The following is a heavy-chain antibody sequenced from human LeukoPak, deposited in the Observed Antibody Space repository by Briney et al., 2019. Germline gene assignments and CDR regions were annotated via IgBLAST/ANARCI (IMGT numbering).Heavy chain of an antibody. CDR2: IYYSGST. D-gene: IGHD6-19*01. CDR3: ARELLSSGWIGIDY. J-gene: IGHJ4*02. Sequence: SETLSLTCTVSGGSISSYYWSWIRQPPGKGLEWIGYIYYSGSTNYNPSLKSRVTISVDTSKNQFSLKLSPVTAADTAVYYCARELLSSGWIGIDYWGQGTLVTVSS. V-gene: IGHV4-59*01. CDR1: GGSISSYY.